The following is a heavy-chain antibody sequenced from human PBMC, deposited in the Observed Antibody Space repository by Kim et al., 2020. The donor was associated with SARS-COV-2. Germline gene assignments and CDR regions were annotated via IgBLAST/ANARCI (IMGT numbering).Heavy chain of an antibody. CDR3: ARHPLNYGDNWFDP. V-gene: IGHV4-39*01. J-gene: IGHJ5*02. D-gene: IGHD4-17*01. Sequence: NPSLKSRVTISVDTSKSQFSLKLSSVTAADTAVYYCARHPLNYGDNWFDPWGQGTLVTVSS.